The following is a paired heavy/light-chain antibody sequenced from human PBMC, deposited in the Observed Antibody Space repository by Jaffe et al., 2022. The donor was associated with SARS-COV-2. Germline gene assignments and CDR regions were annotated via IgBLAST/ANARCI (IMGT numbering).Heavy chain of an antibody. CDR1: KFTFSIYA. J-gene: IGHJ4*02. D-gene: IGHD3-9*01. CDR3: AKLTSPEVWLSRSDF. CDR2: ISATGVST. Sequence: EVHLVESGGALVQPGGSLRLSCAASKFTFSIYAMTWVRQAPGKGLEWVSAISATGVSTYYADSVRGRFTISRDNSKNTLYLQMNSLRAEDTALYYCAKLTSPEVWLSRSDFWGQGALVTVSS. V-gene: IGHV3-23*04.
Light chain of an antibody. CDR2: WAS. CDR1: QSVLYNSNNKNY. V-gene: IGKV4-1*01. CDR3: QQYYTTPA. Sequence: DIVMTQSPDSLAVSLGERATINCKSSQSVLYNSNNKNYLAWYQQKPGQPPKMLIYWASTRESGVPDRFSGSGSGTDFTLTISSLQAEDVAVYYCQQYYTTPAFGQGTKVEI. J-gene: IGKJ1*01.